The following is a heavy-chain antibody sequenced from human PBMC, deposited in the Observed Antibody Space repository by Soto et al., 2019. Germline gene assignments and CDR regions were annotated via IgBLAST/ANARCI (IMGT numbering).Heavy chain of an antibody. D-gene: IGHD3-22*01. Sequence: PGGSLRLSCAASGFTFSSYSMNWVRQAPGKGLEWVSYISSSSSTIYYADSVKGRFTISRDNAKNSLYLQMNSLRDEDTAVYYCARDMPPNYYDSSGYSLDYWGQGTLVTVS. J-gene: IGHJ4*02. CDR3: ARDMPPNYYDSSGYSLDY. CDR1: GFTFSSYS. V-gene: IGHV3-48*02. CDR2: ISSSSSTI.